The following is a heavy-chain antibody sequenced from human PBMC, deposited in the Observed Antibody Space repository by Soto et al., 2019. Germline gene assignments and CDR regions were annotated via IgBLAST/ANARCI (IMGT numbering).Heavy chain of an antibody. Sequence: PGGSLRLSCAASGFTFSSYAMSWVRQAPGKGLEWVSAISGSGGSTYYADSVKGRFTISRDNSKNTLYLQMNSLRAEDTAVYYWALSGRQLVDEYFQHWGQGTLVTVSS. V-gene: IGHV3-23*01. J-gene: IGHJ1*01. CDR1: GFTFSSYA. D-gene: IGHD6-13*01. CDR2: ISGSGGST. CDR3: ALSGRQLVDEYFQH.